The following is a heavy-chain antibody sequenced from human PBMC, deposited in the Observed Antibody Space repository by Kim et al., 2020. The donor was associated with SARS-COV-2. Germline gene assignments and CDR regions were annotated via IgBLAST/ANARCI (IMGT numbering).Heavy chain of an antibody. CDR2: ISYDGSNK. V-gene: IGHV3-30*18. CDR3: AKCVGATMDYSYGMDV. Sequence: GGSLRLSCAASGFFFSSYGMYWVRQAPGKGLEWVAVISYDGSNKYYADSVQGRFTISRDNSKNTLFLQMNSLRAEDTAVYYCAKCVGATMDYSYGMDVWGQGTTVTVSS. CDR1: GFFFSSYG. J-gene: IGHJ6*02. D-gene: IGHD1-26*01.